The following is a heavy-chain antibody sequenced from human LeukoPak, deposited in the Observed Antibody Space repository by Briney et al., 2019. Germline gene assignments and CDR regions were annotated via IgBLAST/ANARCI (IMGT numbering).Heavy chain of an antibody. V-gene: IGHV4-31*03. D-gene: IGHD3-9*01. CDR2: VYYSGNT. J-gene: IGHJ6*03. Sequence: PSETLSLTCTVSDGSVSSGGCYWTWIRQHPGKGLEWIGYVYYSGNTYYNPSLKSRVTISVDTSEDQFSLKLSSVTAADTAVYYCARSPIAVDDKEDYYYYYMDVWGKGTTVTVSS. CDR3: ARSPIAVDDKEDYYYYYMDV. CDR1: DGSVSSGGCY.